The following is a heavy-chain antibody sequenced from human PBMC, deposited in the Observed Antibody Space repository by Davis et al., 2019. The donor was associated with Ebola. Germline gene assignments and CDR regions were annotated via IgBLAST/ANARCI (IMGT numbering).Heavy chain of an antibody. V-gene: IGHV3-7*01. CDR1: GFTFSSYW. CDR2: IKQDGSEK. CDR3: ARLSYSNYGIDYYYMDV. D-gene: IGHD4-11*01. J-gene: IGHJ6*03. Sequence: GESLKISCAASGFTFSSYWMSWVRQAPGKGLEWVANIKQDGSEKYYVDSVKGRFTISRDNAKNSLYLQMNSLRAEDTAVYYCARLSYSNYGIDYYYMDVWGKGTTVTVSS.